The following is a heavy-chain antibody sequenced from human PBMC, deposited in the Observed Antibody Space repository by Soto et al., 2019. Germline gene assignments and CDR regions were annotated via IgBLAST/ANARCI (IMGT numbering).Heavy chain of an antibody. CDR1: GFTFGDFG. J-gene: IGHJ6*02. CDR2: IRSEGYVGTT. D-gene: IGHD2-2*01. V-gene: IGHV3-49*03. Sequence: GGSLRLSCTGSGFTFGDFGMSWFRQAPGKGLEWLSFIRSEGYVGTTESAASVRGRFITSRDDSKSIAYLQMNSLKTEDTAVYYCASLTSWSQEYYYGMDVWGQGTTVTVSS. CDR3: ASLTSWSQEYYYGMDV.